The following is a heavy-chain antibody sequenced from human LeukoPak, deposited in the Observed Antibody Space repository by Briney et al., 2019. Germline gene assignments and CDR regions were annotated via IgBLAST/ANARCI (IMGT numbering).Heavy chain of an antibody. V-gene: IGHV3-23*01. CDR1: GFTFSNYA. D-gene: IGHD3-9*01. Sequence: GGSLRLSCAASGFTFSNYAMSWVRQAPGKGPEWVSAINTNSGSIYYTDSVKGRFTTSRDNSKNTLYLQMNSLRAEDTAVYYCAIARRHFDWLLDYWGQGTLVTVSS. J-gene: IGHJ4*02. CDR2: INTNSGSI. CDR3: AIARRHFDWLLDY.